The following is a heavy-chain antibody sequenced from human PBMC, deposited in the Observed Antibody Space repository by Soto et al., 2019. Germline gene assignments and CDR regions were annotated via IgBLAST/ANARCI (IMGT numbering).Heavy chain of an antibody. Sequence: QVQLLESGPGLVKPSETLSLTCNVSGGSISGHYWSWVRQTPGKGLEWIGYIYYSGSTNYSPSLKRRVTISVDTSKNPFSLGLNSVTAANTAVYFCARGPYFDLIWNYYYMDVWGKGTTVTVSS. V-gene: IGHV4-59*08. CDR3: ARGPYFDLIWNYYYMDV. D-gene: IGHD3-9*01. CDR2: IYYSGST. J-gene: IGHJ6*03. CDR1: GGSISGHY.